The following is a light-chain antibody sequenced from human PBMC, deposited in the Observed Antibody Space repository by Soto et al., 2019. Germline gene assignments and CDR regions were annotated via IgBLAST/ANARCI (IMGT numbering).Light chain of an antibody. V-gene: IGKV1-5*03. Sequence: DIQMTQSPSTLSASVGDRCSLTCRASQSISSWLAWYQQKPGKAPKLLIYKASSLESGVPSRFSGSGSGTEFTLTISSLQPDDFATYYCQQYNSYSGTFGQGTKVDI. CDR2: KAS. J-gene: IGKJ1*01. CDR3: QQYNSYSGT. CDR1: QSISSW.